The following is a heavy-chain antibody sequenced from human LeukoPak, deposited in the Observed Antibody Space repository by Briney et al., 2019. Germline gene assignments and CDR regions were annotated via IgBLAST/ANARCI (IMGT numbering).Heavy chain of an antibody. V-gene: IGHV3-30*02. Sequence: GGSLRLSCEASGFSFSSYNMHWVRQAPGKGLEWVAYIQYDRTNEQYAHSVKGRFRISRDNSNNILYLQMNSLRTEDTAVYYCAKDRCSNGIGCYYYYMEVWGKGTTVTISS. J-gene: IGHJ6*03. D-gene: IGHD2-8*01. CDR3: AKDRCSNGIGCYYYYMEV. CDR2: IQYDRTNE. CDR1: GFSFSSYN.